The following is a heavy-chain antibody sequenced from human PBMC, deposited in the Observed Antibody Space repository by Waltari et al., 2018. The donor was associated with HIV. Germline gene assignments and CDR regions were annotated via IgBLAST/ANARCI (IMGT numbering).Heavy chain of an antibody. CDR2: IKNVGNT. CDR1: GGSFSGYS. Sequence: QVHLQQWGAGLLKPSETLSLTCAVYGGSFSGYSWSWIRQSPGRGLEWIGEIKNVGNTNDNPSRKSRVTISQDTSKNQFSLKLTSVTAADTAVYYCARWCWGYRWTCDAFDIWGQGTMVTVSS. CDR3: ARWCWGYRWTCDAFDI. V-gene: IGHV4-34*02. D-gene: IGHD2-8*02. J-gene: IGHJ3*02.